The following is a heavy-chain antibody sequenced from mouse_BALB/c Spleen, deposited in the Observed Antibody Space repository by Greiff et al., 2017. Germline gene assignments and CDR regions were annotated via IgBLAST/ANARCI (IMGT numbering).Heavy chain of an antibody. V-gene: IGHV1-74*01. D-gene: IGHD2-10*02. CDR3: ARVWSYYAMDY. Sequence: QVQLQQPGAELVRPGASVKLSCKASGYTFTSYWMNWVKQRPEQGLEWIGRIDPYYGSTSYNLKFKGKATLTVDKSSSTAYMQLNSLTSEDSAVYYCARVWSYYAMDYWGQGTSVTVSS. J-gene: IGHJ4*01. CDR1: GYTFTSYW. CDR2: IDPYYGST.